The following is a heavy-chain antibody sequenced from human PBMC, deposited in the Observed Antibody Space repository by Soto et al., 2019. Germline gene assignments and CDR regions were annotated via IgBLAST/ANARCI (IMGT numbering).Heavy chain of an antibody. CDR1: GGSISSSSYY. CDR2: IYYSGST. D-gene: IGHD3-9*01. Sequence: SETLSLTCTVSGGSISSSSYYWGWIRQPPGKGLEWIGSIYYSGSTYYNPSLKSRVTISVDTSKNQFSLKLSSVTAADTAVYYCAGPGEHYDILTDPRPHFLDYWGQGTLVTVS. V-gene: IGHV4-39*01. J-gene: IGHJ4*02. CDR3: AGPGEHYDILTDPRPHFLDY.